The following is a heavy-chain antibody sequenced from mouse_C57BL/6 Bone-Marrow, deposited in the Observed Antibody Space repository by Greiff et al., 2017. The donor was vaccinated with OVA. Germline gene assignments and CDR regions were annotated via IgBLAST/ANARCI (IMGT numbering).Heavy chain of an antibody. D-gene: IGHD2-3*01. Sequence: VQLQQSGPVLVKPGASVKMSCKASGYTFTDYYMNWVKQSHGKSLEWIGVINPYNGGTSYNQKFKGKATLTVDKSSSTVYMELSRLTSEDSAVYFCARPEVPWDGPTGFAYWGQGTLVTVSA. V-gene: IGHV1-19*01. CDR1: GYTFTDYY. J-gene: IGHJ3*01. CDR2: INPYNGGT. CDR3: ARPEVPWDGPTGFAY.